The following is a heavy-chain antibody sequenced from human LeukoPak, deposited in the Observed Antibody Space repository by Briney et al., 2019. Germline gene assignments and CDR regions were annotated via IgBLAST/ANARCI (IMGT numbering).Heavy chain of an antibody. J-gene: IGHJ5*02. Sequence: SETLSLTCTVSGGSISSYYWSWIRQPPGKGLEWIGRIYTSGSTNYNPSLKSRVTISVDTSKNQFSLKLSSVTAADTAVYYCARGRPSGLLWFGESLGFDPWGQGTLVTVSS. CDR2: IYTSGST. CDR1: GGSISSYY. CDR3: ARGRPSGLLWFGESLGFDP. D-gene: IGHD3-10*01. V-gene: IGHV4-4*08.